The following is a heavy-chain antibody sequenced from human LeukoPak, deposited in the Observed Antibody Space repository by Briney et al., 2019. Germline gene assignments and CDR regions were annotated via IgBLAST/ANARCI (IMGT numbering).Heavy chain of an antibody. CDR2: IDDDSNPI. D-gene: IGHD7-27*01. CDR1: GFAFSRYS. Sequence: GGSLRLSCAGSGFAFSRYSLNWVHQAPGKGLQWLSYIDDDSNPIYYADSVRGRFSVSRDNAKNSLFRQMNSLRAEDTAVYYCARGGTGDGNYFDYWGQGTLVTVSS. CDR3: ARGGTGDGNYFDY. V-gene: IGHV3-48*01. J-gene: IGHJ4*02.